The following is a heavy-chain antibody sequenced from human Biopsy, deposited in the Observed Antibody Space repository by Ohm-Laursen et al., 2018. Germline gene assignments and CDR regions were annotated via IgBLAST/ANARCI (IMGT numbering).Heavy chain of an antibody. CDR1: GGPIDSYY. V-gene: IGHV4-59*07. Sequence: SDTLSLTCTVSGGPIDSYYWSWIRQPPGKALEWIGYIYFTGRTSYNPSLKSRVTMSVNTPKKQFSLRLGSVTAADTAVYYCASAGYNPDWNFDLWGRGTRVTVSS. D-gene: IGHD5-24*01. CDR2: IYFTGRT. J-gene: IGHJ2*01. CDR3: ASAGYNPDWNFDL.